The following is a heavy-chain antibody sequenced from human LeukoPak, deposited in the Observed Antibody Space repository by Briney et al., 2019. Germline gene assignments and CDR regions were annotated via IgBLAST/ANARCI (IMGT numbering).Heavy chain of an antibody. V-gene: IGHV1-46*04. CDR3: ARGLYYYDSSGDAFDI. CDR1: GYTFINFY. CDR2: IHPSGGST. Sequence: ASVKVSCKASGYTFINFYMHWVRQAPGQGLEWMGRIHPSGGSTSYAQKLHGRVTMTSDTSINTLYMELNSLASEDTAVYYCARGLYYYDSSGDAFDIWGQGTMVTVSS. J-gene: IGHJ3*02. D-gene: IGHD3-22*01.